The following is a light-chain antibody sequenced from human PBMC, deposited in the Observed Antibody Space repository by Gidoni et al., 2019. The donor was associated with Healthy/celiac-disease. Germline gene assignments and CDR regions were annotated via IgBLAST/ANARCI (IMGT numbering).Light chain of an antibody. CDR2: DAS. CDR1: HRVSSY. CDR3: QQRSNCPPAT. V-gene: IGKV3-11*01. J-gene: IGKJ2*01. Sequence: LPSAPGESAILTCSAMHRVSSYLAWYHQKPRQALSLLIYDASNSSTGIPPSFSGSGSGTDVTLTTSSLQPEDFAVYYCQQRSNCPPATFGQGTKLEIK.